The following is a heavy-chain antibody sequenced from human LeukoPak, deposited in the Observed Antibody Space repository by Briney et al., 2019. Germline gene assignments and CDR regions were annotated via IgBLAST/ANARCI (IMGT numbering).Heavy chain of an antibody. CDR3: ARRRYCTGGSCYYFDY. D-gene: IGHD2-15*01. J-gene: IGHJ4*02. Sequence: PSDTLSLTCTVSGGSISSSSYYWGWIRQPPGKGLEWIGNIYYTGSTDYNPSLRSRVTISVDTSKNQFSLKLTSVTAADTAVYYCARRRYCTGGSCYYFDYWGQGTLVTVSS. CDR1: GGSISSSSYY. CDR2: IYYTGST. V-gene: IGHV4-39*01.